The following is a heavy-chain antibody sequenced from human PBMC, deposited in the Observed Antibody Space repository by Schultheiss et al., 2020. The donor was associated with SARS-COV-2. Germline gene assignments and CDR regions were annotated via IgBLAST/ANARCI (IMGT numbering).Heavy chain of an antibody. J-gene: IGHJ2*01. Sequence: ASVKVSCKASGYTFTSYYMHWVRQAPGQGLEWMGIINPSGGSTSYAQKFQGRVTMTTDTSTSTAYMELRSLRSDDTAVYYCARNGVPQSALIAAAGTDYFDLWGRGTLVTVSS. CDR1: GYTFTSYY. CDR2: INPSGGST. CDR3: ARNGVPQSALIAAAGTDYFDL. V-gene: IGHV1-46*01. D-gene: IGHD6-13*01.